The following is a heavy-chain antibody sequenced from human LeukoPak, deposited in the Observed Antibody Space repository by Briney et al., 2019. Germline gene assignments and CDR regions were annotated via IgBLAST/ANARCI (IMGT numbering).Heavy chain of an antibody. V-gene: IGHV1-2*02. D-gene: IGHD1-26*01. CDR2: INPNSGGT. CDR1: GYTFTSYG. Sequence: ASVKVSCKASGYTFTSYGISWVRQAPGQGLEWMGWINPNSGGTNYAQKFQGRVTMTRDTSISTAYMELSRLRSDDTAVYYCASWSGSYYNFDYWGQGTLVTVSS. J-gene: IGHJ4*02. CDR3: ASWSGSYYNFDY.